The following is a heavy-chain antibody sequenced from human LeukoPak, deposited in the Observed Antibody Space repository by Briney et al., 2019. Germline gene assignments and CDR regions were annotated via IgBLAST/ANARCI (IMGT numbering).Heavy chain of an antibody. V-gene: IGHV3-7*01. Sequence: PGGSLRLSCAASGFSVTSYWMNWVRQAPGKGLEWVASIKQDGSEKYYVDSVKGRFTISTDNAKNSLYLQMSSLRVEDTAVYYCARGHYDDYEWGRGTLVTVSS. CDR2: IKQDGSEK. CDR3: ARGHYDDYE. D-gene: IGHD4-17*01. J-gene: IGHJ4*02. CDR1: GFSVTSYW.